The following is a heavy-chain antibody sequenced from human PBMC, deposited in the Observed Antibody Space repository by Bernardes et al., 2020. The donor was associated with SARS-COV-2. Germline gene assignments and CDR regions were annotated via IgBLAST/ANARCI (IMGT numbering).Heavy chain of an antibody. D-gene: IGHD1-20*01. CDR1: GFTFSSDS. V-gene: IGHV3-48*02. J-gene: IGHJ6*02. Sequence: GGSLRLSCAASGFTFSSDSMNWVRQAPGKGLEWVSYISSSSSTIYYADSVKGRFTISRDNAKNSLYLQMNSLRDEDTAVYYCARENNRWHGMDVWGQGTTVTVSS. CDR2: ISSSSSTI. CDR3: ARENNRWHGMDV.